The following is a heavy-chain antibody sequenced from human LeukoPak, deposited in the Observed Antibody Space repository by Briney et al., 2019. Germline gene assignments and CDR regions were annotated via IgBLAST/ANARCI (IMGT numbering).Heavy chain of an antibody. D-gene: IGHD3-10*01. J-gene: IGHJ4*02. CDR2: NSGNGGDI. CDR3: VRHSGRAGGQ. V-gene: IGHV3/OR16-9*01. CDR1: GFNFRRHY. Sequence: GGSLRLSCAASGFNFRRHYMSWLRQAPGKGPEWISYNSGNGGDIAYAEAVKGRFTISRHNAKNSLHLQMNSLRVEDTAVYHCVRHSGRAGGQWGQGTLIAVSS.